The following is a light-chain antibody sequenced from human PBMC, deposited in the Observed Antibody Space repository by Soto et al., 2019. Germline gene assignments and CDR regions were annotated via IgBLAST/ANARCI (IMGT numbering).Light chain of an antibody. V-gene: IGKV4-1*01. CDR3: QQYYSTGLFT. J-gene: IGKJ3*01. CDR1: QSVFYSSNNKNY. Sequence: DIVMTQSPDSLAVSLGERATINCKSSQSVFYSSNNKNYLAWYQQKPGQPPKLLIYWASTRESGVPDRFSGSGSVTDFTLTISSLQAEDVAVYYCQQYYSTGLFTFGLGTKVDIK. CDR2: WAS.